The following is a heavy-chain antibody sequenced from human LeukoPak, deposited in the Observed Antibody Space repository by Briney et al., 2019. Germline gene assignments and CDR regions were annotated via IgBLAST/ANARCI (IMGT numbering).Heavy chain of an antibody. CDR1: GFTVSSNY. CDR2: IYSGGST. J-gene: IGHJ4*02. CDR3: ARVPKGTMVRGVIPYYFDY. Sequence: GGSLRLSCAASGFTVSSNYMSWVRQAPGKGLEWVSVIYSGGSTYYADSVKGRFTISRDNSKNTLYLQMNSLRAEDTAVYYCARVPKGTMVRGVIPYYFDYWGQGTLVTVSS. D-gene: IGHD3-10*01. V-gene: IGHV3-66*01.